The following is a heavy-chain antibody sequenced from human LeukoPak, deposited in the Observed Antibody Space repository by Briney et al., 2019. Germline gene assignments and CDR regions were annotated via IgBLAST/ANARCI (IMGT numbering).Heavy chain of an antibody. CDR1: GGSFSGYY. CDR2: INHHGST. J-gene: IGHJ6*03. V-gene: IGHV4-34*01. Sequence: PSETLSLTCAVYGGSFSGYYWSWIRHPPGKGLEWIGEINHHGSTKSNPSLKSGVTMSVDTSNKQFSLRLSSVTAADTAVYYCARDDNYSNYLGYYYYYMDVWGKGTTVTVSS. CDR3: ARDDNYSNYLGYYYYYMDV. D-gene: IGHD4-11*01.